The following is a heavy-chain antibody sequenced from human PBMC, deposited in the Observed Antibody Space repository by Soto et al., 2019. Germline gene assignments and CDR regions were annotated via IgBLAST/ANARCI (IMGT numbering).Heavy chain of an antibody. CDR1: GGTFSSYA. J-gene: IGHJ6*02. V-gene: IGHV1-69*01. CDR3: ARFGITMVRGVIIPYYYYGMAV. CDR2: IIPIFGTA. Sequence: QVQLVQSGAEVKKPGSSVKVSCKASGGTFSSYAISWVRQAPGQGLEWMGGIIPIFGTANYAQKFQGRVTITADESTSTAYMELSSLRSEDTAVYYCARFGITMVRGVIIPYYYYGMAVWVQGTTVTVSS. D-gene: IGHD3-10*01.